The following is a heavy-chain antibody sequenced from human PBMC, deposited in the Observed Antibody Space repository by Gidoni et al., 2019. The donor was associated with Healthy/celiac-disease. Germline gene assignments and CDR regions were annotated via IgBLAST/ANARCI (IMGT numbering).Heavy chain of an antibody. D-gene: IGHD3-10*01. J-gene: IGHJ6*04. Sequence: QVQLVQSGAEVKKPGASVKVSCKASGYTFTSYGISWVRQAPGQGLEWMGWISAYNGNTNYAQKLQGRVTMTTDTSTSTAYMELRSLRSDDTAVYYCARVGITMVRGVMPIPRLGDVWGKGTTVTVSS. CDR3: ARVGITMVRGVMPIPRLGDV. CDR2: ISAYNGNT. V-gene: IGHV1-18*04. CDR1: GYTFTSYG.